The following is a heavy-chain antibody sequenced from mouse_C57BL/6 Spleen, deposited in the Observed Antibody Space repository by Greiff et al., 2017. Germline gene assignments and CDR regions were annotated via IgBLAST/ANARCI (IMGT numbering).Heavy chain of an antibody. J-gene: IGHJ3*01. CDR1: GYTFTSYW. CDR2: IYPGSGST. D-gene: IGHD2-4*01. CDR3: ARDYDYDVAWFAY. Sequence: QVQLQQPGAELVKPGASVKMSCKASGYTFTSYWITWVKQRPGQGLEWIGDIYPGSGSTNYNEKFKSKATRTVDTSSSTAYMQLSSLTSEDSAVYYCARDYDYDVAWFAYWGQGTLVTVSA. V-gene: IGHV1-55*01.